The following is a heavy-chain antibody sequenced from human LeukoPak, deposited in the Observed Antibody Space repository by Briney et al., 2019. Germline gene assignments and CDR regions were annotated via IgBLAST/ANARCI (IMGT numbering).Heavy chain of an antibody. CDR2: ISSSSSYI. V-gene: IGHV3-21*01. CDR3: ARGQAGDGYNNPPDAFDI. J-gene: IGHJ3*02. Sequence: KSGGSLRLSCAASGFTFSSYSMNWVRQAPGKGLEWVSSISSSSSYIHYVDSAKGRFTISRDNAKNSLYLQMNSLRAEDTAVYYCARGQAGDGYNNPPDAFDIWGQGTMVTVSS. CDR1: GFTFSSYS. D-gene: IGHD5-24*01.